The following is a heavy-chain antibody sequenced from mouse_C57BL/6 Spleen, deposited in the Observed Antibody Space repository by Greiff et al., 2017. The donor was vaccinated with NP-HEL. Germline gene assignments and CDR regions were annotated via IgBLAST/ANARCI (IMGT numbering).Heavy chain of an antibody. CDR3: ARTEGPYYSNPFAY. CDR1: GYTFTGYW. V-gene: IGHV1-9*01. Sequence: QVQLKQSGAELMKPGASVKLSCKATGYTFTGYWIEWVKQRPGHGLEWIGEILPGSGSTNYNEKFKGKATFIADTSSNTAYMQLSSLTTEDSAIYYCARTEGPYYSNPFAYWGKGTLVTVSA. CDR2: ILPGSGST. D-gene: IGHD2-5*01. J-gene: IGHJ3*01.